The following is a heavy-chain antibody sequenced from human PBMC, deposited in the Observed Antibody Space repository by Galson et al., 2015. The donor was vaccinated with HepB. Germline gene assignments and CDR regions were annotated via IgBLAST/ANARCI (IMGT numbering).Heavy chain of an antibody. CDR2: ISAYNGNT. CDR3: ARGSVTGTDTLWFVP. Sequence: SVKVSCKASGYTFTSYGISWVRQAPGQGLEWMGWISAYNGNTNYAQKLQGRVTMTTDTSTSTAYMELRSLRSDDTAVYYCARGSVTGTDTLWFVPWVPGTLVTVSS. V-gene: IGHV1-18*04. D-gene: IGHD6-19*01. CDR1: GYTFTSYG. J-gene: IGHJ5*02.